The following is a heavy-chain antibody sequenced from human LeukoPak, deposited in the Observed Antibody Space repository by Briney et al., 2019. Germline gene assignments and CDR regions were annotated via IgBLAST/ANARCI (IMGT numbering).Heavy chain of an antibody. J-gene: IGHJ4*02. Sequence: ASVKVSCKASGYSFTGYYMNWVRQAPGQGLEWMGWINPNNGDTNYAQEFQGRVTMTRDTSIRTAYMELSRLTSDDTAVYYCARDVFASRFDYWGRGTLVTVSS. CDR3: ARDVFASRFDY. CDR1: GYSFTGYY. D-gene: IGHD2-2*01. CDR2: INPNNGDT. V-gene: IGHV1-2*02.